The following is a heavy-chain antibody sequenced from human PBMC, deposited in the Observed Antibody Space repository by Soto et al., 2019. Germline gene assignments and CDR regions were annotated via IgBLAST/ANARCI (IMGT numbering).Heavy chain of an antibody. J-gene: IGHJ5*02. D-gene: IGHD2-21*02. V-gene: IGHV3-23*01. Sequence: EVQLLESGGGLVQPGGSLRLSCAASGFTFSIYSMSWVRQAPGKGLEWVSGISGSGDSTYYSDSWKGRFTISRDNSKNTLYMQMNSLRAEDMAVYYCAGGDYILVVTATGLKKWFDPWGQGTLVTVSS. CDR3: AGGDYILVVTATGLKKWFDP. CDR1: GFTFSIYS. CDR2: ISGSGDST.